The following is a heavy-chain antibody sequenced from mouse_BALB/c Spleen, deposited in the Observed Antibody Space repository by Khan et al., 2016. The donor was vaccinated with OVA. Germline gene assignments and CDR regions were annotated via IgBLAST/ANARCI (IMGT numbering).Heavy chain of an antibody. J-gene: IGHJ3*01. D-gene: IGHD2-1*01. V-gene: IGHV1S81*02. CDR1: GYSFTSYY. CDR2: INPSNGGT. Sequence: VQLQQPGAELVKPGASVKISCKASGYSFTSYYMYWVKQRPGQGLEWIGGINPSNGGTHFNEKFKSKATLTVDTSSSTANMQLSSLTSEDSAVYYCARSGYGNPFAFWGQGTLVTVSA. CDR3: ARSGYGNPFAF.